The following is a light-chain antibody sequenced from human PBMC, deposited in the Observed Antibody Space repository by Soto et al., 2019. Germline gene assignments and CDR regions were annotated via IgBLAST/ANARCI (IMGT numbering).Light chain of an antibody. Sequence: EVVLTQSPGTLSLSPGEGATLSCRANQSVYISSLAWYRQKPGQAPKVLIYATSRRATGIPDRISGSGSGTDFTLSISRLEPEDFAVYYCQHYGSSPPSTVFGQGTKLEIK. CDR3: QHYGSSPPSTV. J-gene: IGKJ2*01. CDR1: QSVYISS. CDR2: ATS. V-gene: IGKV3-20*01.